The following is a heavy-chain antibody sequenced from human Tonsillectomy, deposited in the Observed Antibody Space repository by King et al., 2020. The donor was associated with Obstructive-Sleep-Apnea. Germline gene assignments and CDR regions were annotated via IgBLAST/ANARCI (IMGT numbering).Heavy chain of an antibody. CDR1: GFTFSNYG. CDR3: AKGRLSVGYNRVGARDYFDY. D-gene: IGHD6-13*01. Sequence: VQLVESGGGVVQPGGSLRLSCAASGFTFSNYGMHWVRQAPGKGLDWVSFIRHDGTNKYYADSMKGRFAISIANSKNTVFLQMNRLRPDDTAVYYCAKGRLSVGYNRVGARDYFDYWGQGTLVTVSS. CDR2: IRHDGTNK. J-gene: IGHJ4*02. V-gene: IGHV3-30*02.